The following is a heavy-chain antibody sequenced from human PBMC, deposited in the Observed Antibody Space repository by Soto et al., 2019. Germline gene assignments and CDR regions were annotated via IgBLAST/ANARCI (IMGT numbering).Heavy chain of an antibody. D-gene: IGHD3-3*01. Sequence: ASVKVSCKASGGTFSSYAISWLRQAPGQGLEWMGGIIPIFGTANYAQKFQGRVTITADKSTSTAYMELSSLRSEDTAVYYCARESSERITIFGVAPGWFDPWGQGTLVTVSS. V-gene: IGHV1-69*06. CDR3: ARESSERITIFGVAPGWFDP. CDR1: GGTFSSYA. J-gene: IGHJ5*02. CDR2: IIPIFGTA.